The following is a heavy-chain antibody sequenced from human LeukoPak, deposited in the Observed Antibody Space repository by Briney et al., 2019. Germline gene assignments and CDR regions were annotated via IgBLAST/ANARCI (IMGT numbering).Heavy chain of an antibody. Sequence: QTGGSLRLSCAASGFTFTSYSMNWVRQAPGKGLVWVSRINSDGSSTSYADSVKGRFTISRDNAKNTLYLQMNSLRAEDTAVYYCAREELLWFGESDWGQGTLVTVSS. CDR2: INSDGSST. V-gene: IGHV3-74*01. D-gene: IGHD3-10*01. CDR1: GFTFTSYS. J-gene: IGHJ4*02. CDR3: AREELLWFGESD.